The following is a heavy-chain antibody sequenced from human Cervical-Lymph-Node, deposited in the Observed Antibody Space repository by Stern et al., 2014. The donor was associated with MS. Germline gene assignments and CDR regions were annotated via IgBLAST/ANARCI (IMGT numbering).Heavy chain of an antibody. CDR1: GFAFGGYS. D-gene: IGHD2-8*02. CDR2: ISSSGRTI. CDR3: ARVVFGLDV. J-gene: IGHJ6*02. V-gene: IGHV3-48*02. Sequence: EVQLVQSGGGLVQPGGSLKLSCAASGFAFGGYSMNWVRQAPGTGLEWVAHISSSGRTIYIADSGKGRFTVSRDNSNNSLFLQINSLRDEDTAVYYCARVVFGLDVWGPGTTVIVSS.